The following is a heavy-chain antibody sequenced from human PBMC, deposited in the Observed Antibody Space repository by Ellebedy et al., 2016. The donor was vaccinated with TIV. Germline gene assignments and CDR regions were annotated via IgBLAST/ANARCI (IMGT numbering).Heavy chain of an antibody. CDR3: ARCQEDSSGYYYYFDY. CDR2: IYYSGST. V-gene: IGHV4-31*03. Sequence: SETLSLTXTVSGGSISSGGYYWSWIRQHPGKGLEWIGYIYYSGSTYYNPSLKSRVTISVDTSKNQFSLKLSSVTAADTAVYYCARCQEDSSGYYYYFDYWGQGTLVTVSS. D-gene: IGHD3-22*01. J-gene: IGHJ4*02. CDR1: GGSISSGGYY.